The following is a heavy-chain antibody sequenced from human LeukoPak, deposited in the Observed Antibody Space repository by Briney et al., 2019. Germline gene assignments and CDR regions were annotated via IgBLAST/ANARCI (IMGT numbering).Heavy chain of an antibody. CDR1: GFTFSSYA. V-gene: IGHV3-23*01. D-gene: IGHD5-12*01. Sequence: GGSLRLSCAASGFTFSSYALSWVRQAPGKGLEWVSGISGSGYSRNYADSVKGRFTISRDNSKNTLYLQMSSLRVEDTAVYYCAKEAGYSGYDYPDYWGQGTLVTVSS. CDR3: AKEAGYSGYDYPDY. J-gene: IGHJ4*02. CDR2: ISGSGYSR.